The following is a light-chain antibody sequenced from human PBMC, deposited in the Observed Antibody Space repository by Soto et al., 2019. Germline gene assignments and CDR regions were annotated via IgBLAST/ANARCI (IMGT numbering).Light chain of an antibody. V-gene: IGLV2-14*01. CDR3: CSYRGGSAPYV. CDR1: TSDIGAYKF. Sequence: QSALTQPASVSGSPGQWITISCTGTTSDIGAYKFVSWYQQHPGKAPKLMIYEVSNRPSGVSSRFSGSKSGNTASLTISGLQAEDEADYYCCSYRGGSAPYVFGTGTKVTVL. J-gene: IGLJ1*01. CDR2: EVS.